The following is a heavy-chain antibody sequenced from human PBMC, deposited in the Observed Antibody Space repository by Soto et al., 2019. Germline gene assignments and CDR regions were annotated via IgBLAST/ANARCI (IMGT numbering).Heavy chain of an antibody. CDR1: GGSISGGTYN. D-gene: IGHD2-21*02. V-gene: IGHV4-39*01. Sequence: PSETLSLTCTVSGGSISGGTYNWGWIRQPPGKGLEWIGSIYYSGSTYYNPSLKSRVTVSVDTSKNQFSLKLSSVTAADTAVYYCARLAYCGTDCYALDYWGQGSLVTVSS. CDR3: ARLAYCGTDCYALDY. CDR2: IYYSGST. J-gene: IGHJ4*02.